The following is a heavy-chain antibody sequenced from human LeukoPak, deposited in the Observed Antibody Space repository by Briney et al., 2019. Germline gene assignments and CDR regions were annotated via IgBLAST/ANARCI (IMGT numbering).Heavy chain of an antibody. V-gene: IGHV3-30*02. D-gene: IGHD2-15*01. Sequence: PGGSLRLSCAASGFTFSSYGMHWVRQAPGKGLEWVAFIRYDGSNKYYADSVKGRLTISRDNAKNSLYLQMNSLRAEDTAVYYCARLPMRGPNPDYWGQGTLVTVSS. CDR2: IRYDGSNK. J-gene: IGHJ4*02. CDR3: ARLPMRGPNPDY. CDR1: GFTFSSYG.